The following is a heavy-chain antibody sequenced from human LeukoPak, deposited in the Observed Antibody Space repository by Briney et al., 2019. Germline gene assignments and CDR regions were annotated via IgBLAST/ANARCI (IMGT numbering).Heavy chain of an antibody. D-gene: IGHD6-13*01. CDR2: ISGSGGST. V-gene: IGHV3-23*01. J-gene: IGHJ4*02. CDR1: GFTFSSYA. Sequence: PGGSLRLSCAASGFTFSSYAMSGVRQAPGKGLEGVSAISGSGGSTYYADSVKGRFTISRDNSKNTLYLQMNSLRAEDTAVYYCAKVQQQLWDYWGQGTLVTVSS. CDR3: AKVQQQLWDY.